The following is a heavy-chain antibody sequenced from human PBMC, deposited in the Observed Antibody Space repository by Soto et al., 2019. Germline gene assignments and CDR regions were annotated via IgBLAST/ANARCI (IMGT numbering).Heavy chain of an antibody. CDR2: IYYSGST. CDR1: GGSINTYY. D-gene: IGHD2-21*02. V-gene: IGHV4-59*08. Sequence: QVQLQESGPGLVKPSETLSLTCTVSGGSINTYYWSWIRQPPGKGLEWSGNIYYSGSTNYNPSLKSRVTISDDTSKNPFSLKLSSVTAADTAVYYCAGEVTTSEEAHYFYMDVWGRGTTVTVSS. CDR3: AGEVTTSEEAHYFYMDV. J-gene: IGHJ6*03.